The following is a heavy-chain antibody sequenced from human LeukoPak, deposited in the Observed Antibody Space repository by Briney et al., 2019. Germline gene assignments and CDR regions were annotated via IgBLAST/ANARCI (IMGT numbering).Heavy chain of an antibody. CDR3: ARRDSSGYYDY. CDR1: DGSINSYY. CDR2: IYYNGNT. D-gene: IGHD3-22*01. J-gene: IGHJ4*02. Sequence: PSETLSLTCSVSDGSINSYYWNWIRRPPGKGLEWIGYIYYNGNTNYSPSLKSRVTMSVDTSKNLFSLKVSSVTAADTAVYYCARRDSSGYYDYWGQGTLVTVSS. V-gene: IGHV4-59*01.